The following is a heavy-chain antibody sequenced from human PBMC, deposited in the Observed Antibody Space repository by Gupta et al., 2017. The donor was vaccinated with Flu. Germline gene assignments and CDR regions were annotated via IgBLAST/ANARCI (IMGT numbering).Heavy chain of an antibody. J-gene: IGHJ5*02. V-gene: IGHV4-4*07. Sequence: TNETTNYNPSLKSRVTRSEDTSKNQCSLKLSSVTAADTAEYYCARVYSKRGLFDPWGQGTLVTVFS. CDR3: ARVYSKRGLFDP. CDR2: TNETT. D-gene: IGHD1-26*01.